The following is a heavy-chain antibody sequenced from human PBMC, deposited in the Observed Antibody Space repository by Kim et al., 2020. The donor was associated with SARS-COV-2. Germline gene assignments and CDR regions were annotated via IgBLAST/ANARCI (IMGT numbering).Heavy chain of an antibody. CDR1: ADSFSTHW. V-gene: IGHV5-51*01. D-gene: IGHD3-9*01. CDR2: IYTDGYDT. J-gene: IGHJ4*02. CDR3: ARRGPGTYFDATDERLDY. Sequence: GESLKISCKGSADSFSTHWIAWVRQVPGEGLEWMGIIYTDGYDTRYSPSFQGQVTISADKSISTADLQWSSLKASDTAIYYCARRGPGTYFDATDERLDYWGQGTLHTVSS.